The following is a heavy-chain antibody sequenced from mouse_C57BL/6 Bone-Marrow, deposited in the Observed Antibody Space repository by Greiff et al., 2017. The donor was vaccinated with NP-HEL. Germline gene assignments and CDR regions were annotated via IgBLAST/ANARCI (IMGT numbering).Heavy chain of an antibody. V-gene: IGHV1-7*01. J-gene: IGHJ4*01. CDR3: ASRYDFYYAMDY. CDR1: GYTFTSYW. Sequence: VQLQQSGAELAKPGASVKMSCKASGYTFTSYWMHWVKQRPGQGLEWIGYINPSTGYTEYNQKFKDKATLTADKSSSTAYMQLSSLTSEDSAVYYCASRYDFYYAMDYWGQGTSVTVSS. D-gene: IGHD2-14*01. CDR2: INPSTGYT.